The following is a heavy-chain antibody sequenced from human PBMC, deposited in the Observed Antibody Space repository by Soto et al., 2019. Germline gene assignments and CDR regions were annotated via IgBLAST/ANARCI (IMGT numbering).Heavy chain of an antibody. J-gene: IGHJ5*01. V-gene: IGHV1-18*04. CDR2: ISAYNGNT. CDR1: GYTFTIYG. CDR3: ARVVRFLESGFES. Sequence: SVKVSCKASGYTFTIYGISGVVRSPGQGLEGMGWISAYNGNTNYAQKLQGRVTMTTDTSTSTAYMELRSLRSDDTAVYYCARVVRFLESGFESWGQGTLVTVSS. D-gene: IGHD3-3*01.